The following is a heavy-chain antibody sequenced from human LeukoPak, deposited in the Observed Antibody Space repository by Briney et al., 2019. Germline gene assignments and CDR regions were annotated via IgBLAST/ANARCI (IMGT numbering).Heavy chain of an antibody. CDR2: IYYSGST. CDR1: GGSISSYY. CDR3: ARSSVLWFGELGRDYYFDY. V-gene: IGHV4-59*01. Sequence: SETLSLTCTVSGGSISSYYWSWIRQPPGKGLEWIGYIYYSGSTNYNPSLKSRVTISVDTSKNQFSLKLSSVTAAGTAVYYCARSSVLWFGELGRDYYFDYWGQGTLVTVSS. J-gene: IGHJ4*02. D-gene: IGHD3-10*01.